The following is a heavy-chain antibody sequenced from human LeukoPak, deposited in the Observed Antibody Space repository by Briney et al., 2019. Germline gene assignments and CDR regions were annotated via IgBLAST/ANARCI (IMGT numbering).Heavy chain of an antibody. Sequence: SETLSLTCTVSGGSISSGSYYWSWIRQPAGKGLEWIGRIYTSGSTNYNPSLKSRVTISVGTSKNQFSLKLSSVTAADTAVYYCARDTLLLRYFDWSPMDVWGKGTTVTVSS. CDR2: IYTSGST. J-gene: IGHJ6*03. CDR3: ARDTLLLRYFDWSPMDV. CDR1: GGSISSGSYY. D-gene: IGHD3-9*01. V-gene: IGHV4-61*02.